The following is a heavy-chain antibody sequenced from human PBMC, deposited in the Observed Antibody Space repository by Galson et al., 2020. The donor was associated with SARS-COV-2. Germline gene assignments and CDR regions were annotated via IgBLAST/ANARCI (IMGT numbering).Heavy chain of an antibody. Sequence: QLGESLKISCAASGFTFSSYGMHWVRQAPGKGLEWVAVIWYDGSNKYYADSVKGRFTISRDNSKNTLYLQMNSLRAEDTAVYYCARDHGGWSYYFDYWGQGTLVTVSS. V-gene: IGHV3-33*01. CDR3: ARDHGGWSYYFDY. J-gene: IGHJ4*02. D-gene: IGHD6-19*01. CDR1: GFTFSSYG. CDR2: IWYDGSNK.